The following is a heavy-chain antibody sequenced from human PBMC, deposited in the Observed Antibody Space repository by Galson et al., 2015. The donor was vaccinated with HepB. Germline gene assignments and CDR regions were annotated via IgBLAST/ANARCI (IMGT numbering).Heavy chain of an antibody. D-gene: IGHD6-13*01. V-gene: IGHV3-11*06. J-gene: IGHJ6*03. CDR2: ISSSSSYT. CDR3: ARGVTSTYPIAAAGKGTGHTPAHYYMDV. CDR1: GFTFSDYY. Sequence: SLRLSCAASGFTFSDYYMSWIRQAPGKGLEWVSYISSSSSYTNYADSVKGRFTISRDNAKNSLYLQMNSLRAEDTAVYYCARGVTSTYPIAAAGKGTGHTPAHYYMDVWGKGTTVTVSS.